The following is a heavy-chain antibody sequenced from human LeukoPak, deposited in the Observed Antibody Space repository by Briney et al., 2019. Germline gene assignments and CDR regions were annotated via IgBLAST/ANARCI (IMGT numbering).Heavy chain of an antibody. J-gene: IGHJ6*02. Sequence: GGSLRLSCAASGFTFSSYAMHWVRQAPGKGLEWVAVISSDGSNKYYADSVKGRFTISRDNSKNTLYLQMNSLRAEDTAVYYCARDTNYYYYGMDVWGQGTTVTVSS. CDR1: GFTFSSYA. D-gene: IGHD3-3*01. CDR2: ISSDGSNK. CDR3: ARDTNYYYYGMDV. V-gene: IGHV3-30*14.